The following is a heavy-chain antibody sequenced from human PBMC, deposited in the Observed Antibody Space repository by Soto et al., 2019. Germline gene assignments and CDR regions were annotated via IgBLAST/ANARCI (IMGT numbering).Heavy chain of an antibody. CDR1: GYTFNGYY. CDR2: INPNSGGT. V-gene: IGHV1-2*02. D-gene: IGHD6-6*01. Sequence: QVQLVQSGAEVKKPGASVKVSCKASGYTFNGYYMHWVRQAPGQGLEWMGWINPNSGGTNYAQKCQDRVAMTRDTSVKTAYMGLSRLGSDDTGVYYCAIVGIAARRRLVQESPRRFDPWGQGTLVTVSS. CDR3: AIVGIAARRRLVQESPRRFDP. J-gene: IGHJ5*02.